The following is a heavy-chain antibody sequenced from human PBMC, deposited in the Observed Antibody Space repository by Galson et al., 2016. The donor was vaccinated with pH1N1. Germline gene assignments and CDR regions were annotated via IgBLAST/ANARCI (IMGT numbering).Heavy chain of an antibody. D-gene: IGHD5-12*01. V-gene: IGHV3-30*04. CDR1: GFTFTSYA. Sequence: SLRLSCAASGFTFTSYAMHWVRQAPGKGLEWVAVILYDGTNEYYADSVKGRFTISIDKTQSTVYLQMNSLRTEDTAVYYCARDSEYSGHEGFHWAQGTLVIVSS. J-gene: IGHJ4*02. CDR3: ARDSEYSGHEGFH. CDR2: ILYDGTNE.